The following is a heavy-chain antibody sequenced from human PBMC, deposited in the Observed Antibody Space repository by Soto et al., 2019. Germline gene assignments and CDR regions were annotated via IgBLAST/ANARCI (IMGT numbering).Heavy chain of an antibody. CDR2: IYSGGST. CDR1: GFTVSNNY. J-gene: IGHJ5*02. CDR3: ARGKFQAFDP. Sequence: GGSLRLSCAASGFTVSNNYMSWVRQAPGKGLEWVSVIYSGGSTYYADSVKGRFSISRDNSKNTLFLQMNSLRAEDTAVYYCARGKFQAFDPWGQGTLVTVSS. V-gene: IGHV3-66*01.